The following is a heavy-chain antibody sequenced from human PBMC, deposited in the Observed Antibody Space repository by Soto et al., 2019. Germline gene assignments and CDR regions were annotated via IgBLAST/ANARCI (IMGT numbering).Heavy chain of an antibody. J-gene: IGHJ6*02. V-gene: IGHV1-69*13. CDR2: IIPIFGTA. CDR3: ARDQEWSGSYGTLRYYYGMDV. D-gene: IGHD1-26*01. CDR1: GYTFINYG. Sequence: SVKVSCKTSGYTFINYGISWVRQAPGQGPEWMGGIIPIFGTANYAQKFQGRVTITADESTSTAYMELSSLRSEDTAVYYCARDQEWSGSYGTLRYYYGMDVWGQGTTVTVSS.